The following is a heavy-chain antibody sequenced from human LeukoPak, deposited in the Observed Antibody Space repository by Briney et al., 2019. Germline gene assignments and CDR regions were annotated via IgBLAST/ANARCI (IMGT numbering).Heavy chain of an antibody. J-gene: IGHJ6*02. Sequence: PGGSLRLSCAASGFTFDDYAMHWVRQAPGKGLEWVSGISWNSGSIGYADSVKGRFTISRDNAKNSLYLQMNSLRAEDTALYYCAKGGRTRYYYAMDVWGQGTTVTVSS. CDR3: AKGGRTRYYYAMDV. CDR2: ISWNSGSI. CDR1: GFTFDDYA. D-gene: IGHD1-14*01. V-gene: IGHV3-9*01.